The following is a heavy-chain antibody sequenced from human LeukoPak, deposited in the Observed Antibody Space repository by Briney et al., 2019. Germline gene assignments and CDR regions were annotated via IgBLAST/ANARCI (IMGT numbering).Heavy chain of an antibody. CDR1: GFTFSRYW. Sequence: PGGSLRLSCAASGFTFSRYWMSWVRQAPGKGLEWVANIRQDGSEKHYLDSVKGRFTISRDNSKNTLYLQMNSLRAEDTAVYYCAREKTRFDYWGQGTLVTVSS. CDR2: IRQDGSEK. J-gene: IGHJ4*02. V-gene: IGHV3-7*01. CDR3: AREKTRFDY.